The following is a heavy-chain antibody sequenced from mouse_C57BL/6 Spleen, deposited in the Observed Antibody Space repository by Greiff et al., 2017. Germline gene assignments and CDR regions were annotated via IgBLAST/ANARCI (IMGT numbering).Heavy chain of an antibody. CDR1: GYTFTSYW. V-gene: IGHV1-69*01. J-gene: IGHJ1*03. CDR2: IDPSDSDT. D-gene: IGHD2-5*01. CDR3: EKGTYYSNYDY. Sequence: QVQLQQPGAELVMPGASVKLSCKASGYTFTSYWMHWVKQRPGQGLEWIGEIDPSDSDTNYNQKFKGKATLTVDKSSSTAYMQLSSLTSEDSAVXYCEKGTYYSNYDYWGKGTTVTVSS.